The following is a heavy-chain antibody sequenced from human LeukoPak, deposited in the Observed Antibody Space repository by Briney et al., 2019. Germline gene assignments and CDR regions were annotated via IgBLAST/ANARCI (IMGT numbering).Heavy chain of an antibody. Sequence: GGSLRLSCAASGFTFSSYEMNWVRQAPGKGLEWVSYINSNGSIIYYGDSVKGRFTISRDNAKNSLYLQMNSLRAEDTSVYYCARVGVYNREYYYGMDVWGEGTTGSASS. CDR3: ARVGVYNREYYYGMDV. D-gene: IGHD6-6*01. CDR2: INSNGSII. CDR1: GFTFSSYE. J-gene: IGHJ6*02. V-gene: IGHV3-48*03.